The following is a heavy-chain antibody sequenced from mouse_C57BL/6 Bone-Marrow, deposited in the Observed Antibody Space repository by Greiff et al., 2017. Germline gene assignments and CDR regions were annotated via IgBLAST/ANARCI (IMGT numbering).Heavy chain of an antibody. CDR1: GFTFSDYG. J-gene: IGHJ3*01. V-gene: IGHV5-17*01. CDR2: ISSGSSTI. D-gene: IGHD1-1*01. Sequence: EVKLQESGGGLVKPGGSLKLSCAASGFTFSDYGMHWVRQAPEKGLEWVAYISSGSSTIYYADTVKGRFTISRDNATNTLFLQMTSLRSEDTAMYYCARDYGSSYVVAYWGQGTLVTVSA. CDR3: ARDYGSSYVVAY.